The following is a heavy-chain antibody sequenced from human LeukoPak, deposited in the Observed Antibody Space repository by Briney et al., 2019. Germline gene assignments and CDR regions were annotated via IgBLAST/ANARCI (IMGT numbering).Heavy chain of an antibody. CDR2: IWYDGSNK. D-gene: IGHD5-12*01. J-gene: IGHJ3*02. CDR3: ARDQAWEVATNDAFDI. CDR1: GFTFGSYG. Sequence: GRSLRLSCAASGFTFGSYGMHWVRQAPGKGLEWVAVIWYDGSNKYYADSVKGRFTISRDNSKNTLYLQMNSLRAEDTAVYYCARDQAWEVATNDAFDIWGQGTMVTVSS. V-gene: IGHV3-33*01.